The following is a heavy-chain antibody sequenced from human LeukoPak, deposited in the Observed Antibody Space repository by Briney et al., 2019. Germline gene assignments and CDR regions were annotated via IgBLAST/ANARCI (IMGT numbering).Heavy chain of an antibody. J-gene: IGHJ3*02. Sequence: GASVKVSCKASGGTFSSYAISWVRQAPGQGLEWMGGIIPIFGTANYAQKFQGRVTITTDESTSTAYMELSSLRSEDTAVYYCARDMGEDFQPDAFDIWGQGTMVTVSS. D-gene: IGHD3-16*01. CDR3: ARDMGEDFQPDAFDI. V-gene: IGHV1-69*05. CDR2: IIPIFGTA. CDR1: GGTFSSYA.